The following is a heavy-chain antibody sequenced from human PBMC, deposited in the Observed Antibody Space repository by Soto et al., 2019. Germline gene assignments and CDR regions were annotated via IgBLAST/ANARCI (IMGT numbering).Heavy chain of an antibody. J-gene: IGHJ4*02. CDR1: GFTFSSHW. Sequence: LRLSCAASGFTFSSHWMHWVRQAAGKGLAWVSRINAGGNSTSYADSVKGRFTISRDNAKNTVYLQMNSLRAEDTAVYYCARAGGADFWGQGTVVTV. CDR3: ARAGGADF. D-gene: IGHD3-10*01. V-gene: IGHV3-74*01. CDR2: INAGGNST.